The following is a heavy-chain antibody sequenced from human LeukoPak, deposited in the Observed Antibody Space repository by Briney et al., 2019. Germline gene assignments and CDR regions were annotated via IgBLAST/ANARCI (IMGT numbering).Heavy chain of an antibody. D-gene: IGHD2-21*01. CDR1: GFTFSDYH. Sequence: GGSLRLSCVASGFTFSDYHINWVRQAPGKGLEWVSSISSSSTHIYYADSVKGRFTISRDDAKNSLYLQMNSLRDEDTALYYCARGLCGGDCYDYWGQGTLVTVSS. V-gene: IGHV3-21*01. CDR2: ISSSSTHI. J-gene: IGHJ4*02. CDR3: ARGLCGGDCYDY.